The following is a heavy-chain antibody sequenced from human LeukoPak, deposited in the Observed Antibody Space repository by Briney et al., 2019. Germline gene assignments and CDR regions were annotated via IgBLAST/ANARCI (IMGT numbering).Heavy chain of an antibody. Sequence: ASVKVSCKASGGTFSSYAISWVRQAPGQGLEWMGGIIPIFGTANYAQKFQGRVTITTDESTSTAYMELSSLRSEDTAVYYCAQYSGSYPSRFDYWGQGTLVTVSS. V-gene: IGHV1-69*05. CDR1: GGTFSSYA. CDR2: IIPIFGTA. J-gene: IGHJ4*02. D-gene: IGHD1-26*01. CDR3: AQYSGSYPSRFDY.